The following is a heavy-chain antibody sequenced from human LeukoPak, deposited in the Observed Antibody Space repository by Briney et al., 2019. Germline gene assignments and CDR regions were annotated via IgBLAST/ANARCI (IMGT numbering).Heavy chain of an antibody. CDR1: GGSFSGYY. CDR3: ANSIDFDFGDYYFDY. D-gene: IGHD4-17*01. Sequence: SETLSLTCAVYGGSFSGYYWSWIRQPPGKGLEWIGEINHSGSTNYNPSLKSRVTISVDTSKNQFSLKLSSVTAADTAVYYCANSIDFDFGDYYFDYWGQGALVTISS. J-gene: IGHJ4*02. V-gene: IGHV4-34*01. CDR2: INHSGST.